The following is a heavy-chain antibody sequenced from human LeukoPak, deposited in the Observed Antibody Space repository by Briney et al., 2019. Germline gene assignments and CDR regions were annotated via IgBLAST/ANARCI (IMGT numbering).Heavy chain of an antibody. Sequence: GESLKISCKGSGYSFTSYWIGWVRQMPGKGLEWMGIIYPGDSDTRYSPSFQGQVTISADKSTSTAYLQWSSLKASDTAMYYCARQGSYCTNGVCYPTPYYYYMDVWGKGTTVTVSS. CDR1: GYSFTSYW. CDR3: ARQGSYCTNGVCYPTPYYYYMDV. V-gene: IGHV5-51*01. D-gene: IGHD2-8*01. J-gene: IGHJ6*03. CDR2: IYPGDSDT.